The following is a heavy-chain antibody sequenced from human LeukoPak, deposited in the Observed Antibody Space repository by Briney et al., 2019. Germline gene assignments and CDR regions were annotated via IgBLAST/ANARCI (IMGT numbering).Heavy chain of an antibody. CDR1: GYTFTSYG. CDR2: ISAYNGTT. Sequence: GASVKVSCKASGYTFTSYGISWVRQAPGQGLEWMGWISAYNGTTNYAQKLQGRVTMPTDTSTSTAYMELRSLRSDDTAVYYCARDPYSSGWPDHDNWFDPWGQGTLVTVSS. V-gene: IGHV1-18*01. CDR3: ARDPYSSGWPDHDNWFDP. D-gene: IGHD6-19*01. J-gene: IGHJ5*02.